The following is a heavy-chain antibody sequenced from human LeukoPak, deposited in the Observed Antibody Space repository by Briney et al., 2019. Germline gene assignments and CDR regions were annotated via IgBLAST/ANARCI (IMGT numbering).Heavy chain of an antibody. CDR2: ISAYNGNT. CDR1: GYTFTSYG. V-gene: IGHV1-18*01. J-gene: IGHJ5*02. Sequence: ASVKVSCKASGYTFTSYGISWVRQAPGQGLEWMGWISAYNGNTNYAQNLQGRVTMTTDTSTSTAYMELRSLRSDDTAVYYCARDQGRRVVVPAAAFDPWGQGTLVTVSS. CDR3: ARDQGRRVVVPAAAFDP. D-gene: IGHD2-2*01.